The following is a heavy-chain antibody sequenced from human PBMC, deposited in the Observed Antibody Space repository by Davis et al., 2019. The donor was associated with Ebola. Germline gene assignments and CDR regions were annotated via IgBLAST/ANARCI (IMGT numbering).Heavy chain of an antibody. CDR3: ARDREWNWFDP. V-gene: IGHV4-4*07. J-gene: IGHJ5*02. D-gene: IGHD2-8*01. CDR2: IFTNWST. Sequence: SETLFLTCTVSGGSINTYYWSWIRQPAGKGLEWIGRIFTNWSTNYNPSLKSRVTMSIDTSKNQLSLKLSSVTAADTGVYYCARDREWNWFDPWGQGTLVTVSS. CDR1: GGSINTYY.